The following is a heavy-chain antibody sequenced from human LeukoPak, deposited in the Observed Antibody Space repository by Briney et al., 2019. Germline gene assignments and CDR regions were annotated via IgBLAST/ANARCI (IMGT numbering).Heavy chain of an antibody. D-gene: IGHD3-10*01. CDR1: GGSFSGYY. CDR3: ASSAMGYGSGSYLFDY. J-gene: IGHJ4*02. CDR2: IYTSGST. Sequence: SETLSLTCAVYGGSFSGYYWSWIRQPAGKGLEWIGRIYTSGSTNYNPSLKSRVAMSVDTSKNQFSLKLSSVTAADTAVYYCASSAMGYGSGSYLFDYWGQGTLVTVSS. V-gene: IGHV4-59*10.